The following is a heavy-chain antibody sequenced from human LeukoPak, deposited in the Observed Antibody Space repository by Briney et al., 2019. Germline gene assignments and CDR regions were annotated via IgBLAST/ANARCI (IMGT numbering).Heavy chain of an antibody. D-gene: IGHD6-19*01. CDR3: ARGRHHSSGWYDY. CDR2: IYYSGST. J-gene: IGHJ4*02. CDR1: GGSFSGYY. V-gene: IGHV4-31*11. Sequence: ASETLSLTCAVYGGSFSGYYWSWIRQHPGKGLEWIGYIYYSGSTYYNPSLKSRVTISVDTSKNQFSLKLSSVTAADTAVYYCARGRHHSSGWYDYWGQGTLVTVSS.